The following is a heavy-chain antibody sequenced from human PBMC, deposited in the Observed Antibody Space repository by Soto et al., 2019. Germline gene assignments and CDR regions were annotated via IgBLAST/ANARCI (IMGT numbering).Heavy chain of an antibody. CDR3: ARWWSGSRQGFDP. J-gene: IGHJ5*02. Sequence: QVQLQESGPGLVKPSPTLSLTCTVSGGSISSGDDYWSWIRQHPGKGLEWIGYIYYSGSTYYNTSLKSRVTISVDTSKNQFSLKLSSVTAADTAVYSCARWWSGSRQGFDPWGQGTLVTVSS. D-gene: IGHD3-3*01. CDR1: GGSISSGDDY. V-gene: IGHV4-31*03. CDR2: IYYSGST.